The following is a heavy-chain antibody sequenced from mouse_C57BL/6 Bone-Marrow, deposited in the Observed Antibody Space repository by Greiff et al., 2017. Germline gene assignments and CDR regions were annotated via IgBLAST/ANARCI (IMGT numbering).Heavy chain of an antibody. CDR1: GYTFTSYW. D-gene: IGHD1-1*01. CDR2: IDPSDSYT. V-gene: IGHV1-69*01. CDR3: ARDYYGSSLYYAMDY. Sequence: VQLQQPGAELVMPGASVKLSCKASGYTFTSYWMHWVKQRPGQGLEWIGEIDPSDSYTNYNQKFKGKSTLTVDKSSSTAYMQLSSLTSEDSAVYYCARDYYGSSLYYAMDYWGQGTSVTVSS. J-gene: IGHJ4*01.